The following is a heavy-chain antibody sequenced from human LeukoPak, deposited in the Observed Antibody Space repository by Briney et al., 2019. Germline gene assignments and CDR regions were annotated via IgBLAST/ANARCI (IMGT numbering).Heavy chain of an antibody. Sequence: GASVKVSCKASGYTFTSYAMHWVRQAPGQRLEWMGWINAGNGNTIYSQKFQGRVTITRDTSASTAYMELSSLRSEDTAVYYCARERRRDGYPGRDAFDIWGQGTMVPVSS. J-gene: IGHJ3*02. V-gene: IGHV1-3*01. D-gene: IGHD5-24*01. CDR1: GYTFTSYA. CDR3: ARERRRDGYPGRDAFDI. CDR2: INAGNGNT.